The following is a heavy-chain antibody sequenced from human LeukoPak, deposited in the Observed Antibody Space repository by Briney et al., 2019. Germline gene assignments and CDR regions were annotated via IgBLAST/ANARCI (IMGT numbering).Heavy chain of an antibody. CDR1: GYSFTTYW. Sequence: GASLQISCKGSGYSFTTYWIGWVRQLPGKGLEWMGIIYPGDSNTRYSPSFQGQVTISADKSISTAYLQWSSLKASDTAMYYCARQSIFGVVLGYWGQGTLVTVSS. CDR3: ARQSIFGVVLGY. J-gene: IGHJ4*02. V-gene: IGHV5-51*01. CDR2: IYPGDSNT. D-gene: IGHD3-3*01.